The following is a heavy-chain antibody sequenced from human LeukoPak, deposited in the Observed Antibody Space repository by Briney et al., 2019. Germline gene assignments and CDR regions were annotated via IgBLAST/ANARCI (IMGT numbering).Heavy chain of an antibody. CDR1: GFTFSGYA. J-gene: IGHJ4*02. D-gene: IGHD2-8*01. CDR2: ISGSGGTT. V-gene: IGHV3-23*01. CDR3: AREKSGVADY. Sequence: GGSLRLSCAASGFTFSGYAMSWVRQAPGKGLEWVSGISGSGGTTFYADSVKGRFTISRDNSKNTLYLQMNSLRAEDTAVYYCAREKSGVADYWGQGTLVTVSS.